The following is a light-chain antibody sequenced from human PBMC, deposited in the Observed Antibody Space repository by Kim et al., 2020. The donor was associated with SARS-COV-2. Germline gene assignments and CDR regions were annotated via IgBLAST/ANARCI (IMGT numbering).Light chain of an antibody. J-gene: IGKJ1*01. CDR1: QSVETY. CDR3: QQRSNWWT. V-gene: IGKV3-11*01. CDR2: DVS. Sequence: PGGRAILSCRASQSVETYLAWYQHKPGQTPRLLIYDVSSRATGIPARFSGGGSGTDFTLTISSLEPEDSAIYYCQQRSNWWTFGQGTKVDIK.